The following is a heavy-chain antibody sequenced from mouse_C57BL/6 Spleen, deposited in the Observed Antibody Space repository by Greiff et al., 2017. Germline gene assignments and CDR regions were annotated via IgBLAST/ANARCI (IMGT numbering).Heavy chain of an antibody. Sequence: QVQLQQPGAELVKPGASVKLSCKASGYTFTSYWMHWVKQRPGQGLEWIGMIHPKSGSTNYNEKFKSKATLTVDKSSSTAYMQLSSLTSEDSAVYYCARFDYDRVDYWGQGTTLTVSS. CDR2: IHPKSGST. V-gene: IGHV1-64*01. D-gene: IGHD2-4*01. J-gene: IGHJ2*01. CDR1: GYTFTSYW. CDR3: ARFDYDRVDY.